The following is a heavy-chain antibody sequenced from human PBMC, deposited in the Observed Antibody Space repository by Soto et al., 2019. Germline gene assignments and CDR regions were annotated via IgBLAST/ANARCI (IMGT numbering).Heavy chain of an antibody. CDR1: GYTFTSYA. CDR3: ARDQEYSSGWYSDYYYGMDV. CDR2: INAGNGNT. Sequence: ASVKVSCKASGYTFTSYAMHWVRQAPGQRLEWMGWINAGNGNTKYSQKFQGRVTITGDTSASTAYMELSSLRSEDTAVYYCARDQEYSSGWYSDYYYGMDVWGQGTTVTVSS. D-gene: IGHD6-19*01. J-gene: IGHJ6*02. V-gene: IGHV1-3*01.